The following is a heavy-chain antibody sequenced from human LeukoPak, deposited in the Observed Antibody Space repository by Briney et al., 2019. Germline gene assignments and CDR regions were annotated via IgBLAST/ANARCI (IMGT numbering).Heavy chain of an antibody. CDR3: VSWEDYYGSGSPFSIDY. CDR2: IIPIFGTA. J-gene: IGHJ4*02. Sequence: ASVKVSCKASGGTFSSYAISWVRQAPGQGLEWMGGIIPIFGTANYAQKFQGRVTITADESTSTAYMELSSLRSEDTAVYYCVSWEDYYGSGSPFSIDYWGQGTLVTVSS. V-gene: IGHV1-69*13. CDR1: GGTFSSYA. D-gene: IGHD3-10*01.